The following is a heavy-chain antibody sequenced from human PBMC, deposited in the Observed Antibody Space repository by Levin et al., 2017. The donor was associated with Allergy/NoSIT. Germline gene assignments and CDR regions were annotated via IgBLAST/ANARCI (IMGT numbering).Heavy chain of an antibody. CDR2: LLSFFFSS. D-gene: IGHD6-13*01. CDR3: ARDGDRKGSWPYDAFEF. Sequence: KISCKAFGGTLSNNAISWVRQAPGQGLEWIFFLLSFFFSSPSSPPFQGRVTITADKSTSTAYMQLSGLRSEDTAVYFCARDGDRKGSWPYDAFEFWGQGTVVAVSS. V-gene: IGHV1-69*06. J-gene: IGHJ3*01. CDR1: GGTLSNNA.